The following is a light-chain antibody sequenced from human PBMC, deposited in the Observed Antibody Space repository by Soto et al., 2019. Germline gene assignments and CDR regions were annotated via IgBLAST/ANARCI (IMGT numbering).Light chain of an antibody. CDR3: LSYAGSTKYG. CDR2: EVS. J-gene: IGLJ1*01. V-gene: IGLV2-8*01. Sequence: QSALTQPPSASGSAGQSVSISCTGTSRDVGGNNYVSWYQQHPGKAPKLMIYEVSKRPSGVPDRFSGSKSGNTASLTVSGLQAEDEADYFCLSYAGSTKYGVGTGTKVTVL. CDR1: SRDVGGNNY.